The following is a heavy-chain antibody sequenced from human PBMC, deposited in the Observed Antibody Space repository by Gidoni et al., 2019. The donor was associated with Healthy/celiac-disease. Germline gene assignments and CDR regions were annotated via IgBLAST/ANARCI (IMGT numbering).Heavy chain of an antibody. Sequence: QVQLQESGPGLVKPPQTLSLTCTVSGGSISSGSYYWSWIRQPAGKGLEWIGRIYTSGSTNYNPSLKSRVTISVDTSKNQFSLKLSSVTAADTAVYYCARDLAYYYYYYGMDVWGQGTTVTVSS. J-gene: IGHJ6*02. CDR2: IYTSGST. CDR3: ARDLAYYYYYYGMDV. V-gene: IGHV4-61*02. CDR1: GGSISSGSYY.